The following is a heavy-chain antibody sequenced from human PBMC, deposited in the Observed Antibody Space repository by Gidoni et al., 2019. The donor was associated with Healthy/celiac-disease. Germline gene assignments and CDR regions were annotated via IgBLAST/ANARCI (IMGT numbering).Heavy chain of an antibody. D-gene: IGHD3-9*01. CDR1: GFTLSSYW. J-gene: IGHJ4*02. Sequence: EVQLVESGGGLVQPGWSLRLSCAASGFTLSSYWMHWVRQAPGKGLVWVSRINSDGSSTSYADSVKGRFTISRDNAKNTLYLQMNSLRAEDTAVYYCARDYDILTGYYPNFDYWGQGTLVTVSS. CDR3: ARDYDILTGYYPNFDY. V-gene: IGHV3-74*01. CDR2: INSDGSST.